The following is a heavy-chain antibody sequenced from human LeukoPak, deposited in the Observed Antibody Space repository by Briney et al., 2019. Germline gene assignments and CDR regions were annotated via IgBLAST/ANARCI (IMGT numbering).Heavy chain of an antibody. V-gene: IGHV3-23*01. Sequence: GSLRLSCAASGFTLSSYGMSWVRQAPGKGLEWVSVISPSGGSTYYADSVKGRFTISRDNSKNTLYLQMNSLRAEDTAIYYCAKQGMDVWGKGTTVTVSS. CDR1: GFTLSSYG. CDR3: AKQGMDV. CDR2: ISPSGGST. J-gene: IGHJ6*04.